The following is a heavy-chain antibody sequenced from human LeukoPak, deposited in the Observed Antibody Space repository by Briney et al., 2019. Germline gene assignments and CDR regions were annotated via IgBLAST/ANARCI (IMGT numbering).Heavy chain of an antibody. CDR2: IYYSGST. Sequence: PSETLSLTCTVSGGSISSSSYYWGWIRQPPGKGLEWIGSIYYSGSTYYNPSLKSRVTISVDTSKNQFSLKLSSVTAADTAVYYCATKRSWGRAFDYWGQGTLVTVSS. D-gene: IGHD3-16*01. CDR1: GGSISSSSYY. J-gene: IGHJ4*02. V-gene: IGHV4-39*01. CDR3: ATKRSWGRAFDY.